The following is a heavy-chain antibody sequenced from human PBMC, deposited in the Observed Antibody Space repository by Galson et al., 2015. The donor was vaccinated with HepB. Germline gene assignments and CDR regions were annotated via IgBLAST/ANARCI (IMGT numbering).Heavy chain of an antibody. Sequence: CAISGDSVSSNSAAWNWIRQSPSRGLEWLGRTYHRSKWYNDYAVSVKSRITINPDTSKNQFSLQLNSVTPEDTAVYYCARDLDIVATHYYYYYGMDVWGQGTTVTVSS. J-gene: IGHJ6*02. V-gene: IGHV6-1*01. CDR2: TYHRSKWYN. CDR3: ARDLDIVATHYYYYYGMDV. D-gene: IGHD5-12*01. CDR1: GDSVSSNSAA.